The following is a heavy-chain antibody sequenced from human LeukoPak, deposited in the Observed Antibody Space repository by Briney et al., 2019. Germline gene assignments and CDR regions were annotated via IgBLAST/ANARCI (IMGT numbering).Heavy chain of an antibody. V-gene: IGHV3-23*01. Sequence: GGSLRLSCAVSGFTFNSYAMSWVRQAPGKGLEWVSSISGSGRSTYYADSLKGRFTISRDNSKNTLYLQMNSLRAEDTAVYYCVRNLAVAGTCFDSWGQGTLVTVSS. CDR3: VRNLAVAGTCFDS. CDR1: GFTFNSYA. D-gene: IGHD6-19*01. CDR2: ISGSGRST. J-gene: IGHJ4*02.